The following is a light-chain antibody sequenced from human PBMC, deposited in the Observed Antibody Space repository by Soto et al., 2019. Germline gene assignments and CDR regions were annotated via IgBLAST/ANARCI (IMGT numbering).Light chain of an antibody. V-gene: IGLV2-14*01. J-gene: IGLJ1*01. Sequence: QSALTQPASVSGSPGQSITISCTGTSSDVGAYNYVSWYQQHPGKAPKLTIYEVSNRPSGVSNRFSGSKSGNTASLTISGLQAEDEADYYCSSYTSISTPYVFGTGTKVTVL. CDR1: SSDVGAYNY. CDR3: SSYTSISTPYV. CDR2: EVS.